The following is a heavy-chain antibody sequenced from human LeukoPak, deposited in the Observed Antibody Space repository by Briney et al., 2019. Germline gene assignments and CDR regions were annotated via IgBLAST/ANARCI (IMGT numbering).Heavy chain of an antibody. CDR1: GLHFTSYW. V-gene: IGHV3-7*03. J-gene: IGHJ6*02. D-gene: IGHD3-16*01. CDR2: IKQDGSDT. Sequence: GGSLRLSCAVSGLHFTSYWMTWVRQAPGKGLEWIGNIKQDGSDTNYVDSVKGRFTISRDNAKNSLYLQMSNLRAEDTAVYFCARGGGLDVWGQGATVTVSS. CDR3: ARGGGLDV.